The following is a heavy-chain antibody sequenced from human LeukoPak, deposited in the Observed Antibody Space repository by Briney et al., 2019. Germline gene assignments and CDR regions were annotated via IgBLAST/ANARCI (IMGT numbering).Heavy chain of an antibody. J-gene: IGHJ5*02. CDR1: GGSISSYY. D-gene: IGHD1-20*01. Sequence: PSETLSLTCTVSGGSISSYYWNWIRQPPGKGLGWIGYIYYSGSTSYNPSLKSRVTISVDTSKNQFSLELSSVTAADTAVYYCARSGVITGWFDPWGQGSLVTVSS. CDR3: ARSGVITGWFDP. V-gene: IGHV4-59*01. CDR2: IYYSGST.